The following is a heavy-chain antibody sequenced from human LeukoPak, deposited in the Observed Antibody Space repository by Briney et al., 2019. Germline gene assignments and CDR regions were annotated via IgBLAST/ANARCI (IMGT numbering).Heavy chain of an antibody. CDR3: AKDQTARSSSSWYADWYFDL. D-gene: IGHD6-13*01. J-gene: IGHJ2*01. CDR1: GVSISDSF. CDR2: FHASGST. V-gene: IGHV4-4*07. Sequence: SETLSLTCAVSGVSISDSFWTWIRQPAGKGLEWIGRFHASGSTNYNPSLKSRVTMSVDTSKNHFSLRLASVTAADPAVYYCAKDQTARSSSSWYADWYFDLWGRGTLVTVSS.